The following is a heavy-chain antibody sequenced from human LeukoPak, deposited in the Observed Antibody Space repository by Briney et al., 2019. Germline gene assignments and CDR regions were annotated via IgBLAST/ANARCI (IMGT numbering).Heavy chain of an antibody. Sequence: ASVKVSCKASGYTFTSYAMNWVRQAPGQGLEWMGWINTNTGNPTYAQGFTGRFVFSLDTSVSTAYLQISSLKAEDTAVYYCARDLMVTSRVPQYHFDYWGQGTLVTVSS. CDR1: GYTFTSYA. CDR2: INTNTGNP. D-gene: IGHD4-23*01. CDR3: ARDLMVTSRVPQYHFDY. J-gene: IGHJ4*02. V-gene: IGHV7-4-1*02.